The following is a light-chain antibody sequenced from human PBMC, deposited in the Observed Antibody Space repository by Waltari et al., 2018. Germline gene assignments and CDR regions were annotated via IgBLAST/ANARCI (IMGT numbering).Light chain of an antibody. Sequence: QSVLTQPPSASGTPGPRVTISCSGSSSNIGSRPVNWYQQFPGTTPKHLIHDSKHGPSRVPDRVSGSKSGTSASLAISGLQSEDEADYYCVAWDVSLSGYVFGTGTKVTVL. J-gene: IGLJ1*01. CDR3: VAWDVSLSGYV. V-gene: IGLV1-44*01. CDR1: SSNIGSRP. CDR2: DSK.